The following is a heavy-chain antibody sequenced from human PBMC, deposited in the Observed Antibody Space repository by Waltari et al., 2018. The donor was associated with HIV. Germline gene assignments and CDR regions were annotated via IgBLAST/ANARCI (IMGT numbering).Heavy chain of an antibody. CDR1: GFTFSSYW. D-gene: IGHD2-15*01. CDR3: ARGFRVGCSDATCYSHY. CDR2: SNGDGSRT. J-gene: IGHJ4*02. V-gene: IGHV3-74*01. Sequence: EVQLLESGGGLVQPGGSLRLSCAASGFTFSSYWMPWVRQATGQGLGWVSRSNGDGSRTAYADSVKGRFTISRDNAKNRLYLQVNSLRAEDTAVYYCARGFRVGCSDATCYSHYWGQGTLVTVSS.